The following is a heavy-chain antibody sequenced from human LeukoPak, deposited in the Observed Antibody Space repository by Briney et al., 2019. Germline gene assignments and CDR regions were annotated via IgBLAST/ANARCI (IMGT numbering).Heavy chain of an antibody. J-gene: IGHJ3*01. CDR2: IKSDGSDK. V-gene: IGHV3-7*01. D-gene: IGHD3-9*01. CDR1: GFTFRSYW. CDR3: VRDGGINSITTFV. Sequence: GGSLRLSCAASGFTFRSYWMSWVRQAPGKGLEWVANIKSDGSDKYYVDSVRGRFTISRDNAENSLYLQLSSLRAEDTAVYYCVRDGGINSITTFVWGRGTLVTVSS.